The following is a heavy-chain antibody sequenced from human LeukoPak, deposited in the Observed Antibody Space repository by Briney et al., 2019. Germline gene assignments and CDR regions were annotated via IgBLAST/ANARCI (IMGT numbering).Heavy chain of an antibody. Sequence: GASVKVSCKASGYTFSSYGISWVRQAPGQGLEWMGWICAYNDNTNSAQKLQGRVSMTTDTSTSTAYMELRSLRSDDTAVYYCARDRSPDFWSGDYRDAFDIWGQGTMVTVSS. V-gene: IGHV1-18*01. CDR3: ARDRSPDFWSGDYRDAFDI. CDR2: ICAYNDNT. CDR1: GYTFSSYG. J-gene: IGHJ3*02. D-gene: IGHD3-3*01.